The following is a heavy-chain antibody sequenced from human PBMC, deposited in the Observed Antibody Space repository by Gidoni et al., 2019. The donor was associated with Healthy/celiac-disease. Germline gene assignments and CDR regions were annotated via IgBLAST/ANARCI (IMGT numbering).Heavy chain of an antibody. V-gene: IGHV3-23*04. D-gene: IGHD5-12*01. CDR3: AKGVDIVATRIRYFDL. CDR1: GFTFSSYA. J-gene: IGHJ2*01. CDR2: ISGSGGST. Sequence: EAQLVESGGGLVQPGGSLRLSCAASGFTFSSYAMSWVRQAPGKGLEWVSAISGSGGSTYYADSVKGRFTISRDNSKNTLYLQMNSLRAEDTAVYYCAKGVDIVATRIRYFDLWGRGTLVTVSS.